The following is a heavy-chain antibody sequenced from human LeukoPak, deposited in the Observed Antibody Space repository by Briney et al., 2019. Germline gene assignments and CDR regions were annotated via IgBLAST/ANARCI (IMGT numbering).Heavy chain of an antibody. V-gene: IGHV4-34*01. J-gene: IGHJ4*02. CDR2: INHSGST. D-gene: IGHD5-18*01. CDR3: ARLPIRGYSYGYIRDY. Sequence: PSETLSLTCAVYGGSFSGYYWSWIRQPPGKGLEWIGEINHSGSTNYNPSLKSRVTISVDTSKNQFSLKLSSVTAADTAVYYCARLPIRGYSYGYIRDYWGQGTLVTVSS. CDR1: GGSFSGYY.